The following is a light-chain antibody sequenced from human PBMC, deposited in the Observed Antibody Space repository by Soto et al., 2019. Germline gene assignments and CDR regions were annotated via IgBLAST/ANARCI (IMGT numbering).Light chain of an antibody. J-gene: IGKJ2*01. CDR2: GAS. V-gene: IGKV3-20*01. Sequence: EVVLTQSPGTLSLSPGERATLSCTVSQSVSSSYLAWYQQKPGQAPRLLIYGASSRATGISDRFSGSGSGTDFTLTISRLEPEDFAVYYCQQYGSSPPYTFGQGTKLEIK. CDR3: QQYGSSPPYT. CDR1: QSVSSSY.